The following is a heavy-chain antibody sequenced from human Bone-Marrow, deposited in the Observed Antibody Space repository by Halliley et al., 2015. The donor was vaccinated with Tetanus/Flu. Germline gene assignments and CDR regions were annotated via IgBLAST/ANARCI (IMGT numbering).Heavy chain of an antibody. J-gene: IGHJ5*02. V-gene: IGHV4-59*01. CDR3: ARDPTGSGYNFGHNWFDP. CDR1: GGSISSYY. D-gene: IGHD5-18*01. Sequence: TLSLTCTVSGGSISSYYWSWIRQPPGKGLEWIGYIYYSGSTNYNPSLKSRVTISADTSKNEFSLKLRSVTVADTAVYYCARDPTGSGYNFGHNWFDPWGQGTLVTVSS. CDR2: IYYSGST.